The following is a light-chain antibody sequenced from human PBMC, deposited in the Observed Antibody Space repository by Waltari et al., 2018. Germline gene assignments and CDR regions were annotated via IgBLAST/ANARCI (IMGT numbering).Light chain of an antibody. J-gene: IGLJ2*01. V-gene: IGLV3-21*03. CDR2: DDT. CDR3: QLWDRSKSHVT. Sequence: YLLTQPPSVSVAPGTTARIPCGGDDIGGQRVHWYQQKPGQAPVLVVYDDTNRPSGVPERVFGSKSVTTATRTIGRVEAGDEADYYCQLWDRSKSHVTFGGGTKLTV. CDR1: DIGGQR.